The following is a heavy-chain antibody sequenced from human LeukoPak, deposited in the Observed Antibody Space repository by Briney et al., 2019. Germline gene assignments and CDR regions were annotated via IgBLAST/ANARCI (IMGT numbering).Heavy chain of an antibody. D-gene: IGHD2-2*01. CDR2: ISSSSSYI. Sequence: GGALRPSRAASGFTLNSYSNNLGRPAPGEGLGGVSSISSSSSYIYYADSVKGRFTISRDNSKNTLYLQMNSLRAEDTAVYYCAKPPGSSSTSLYYFDYWGQGTLVTVSS. CDR3: AKPPGSSSTSLYYFDY. V-gene: IGHV3-21*01. J-gene: IGHJ4*02. CDR1: GFTLNSYS.